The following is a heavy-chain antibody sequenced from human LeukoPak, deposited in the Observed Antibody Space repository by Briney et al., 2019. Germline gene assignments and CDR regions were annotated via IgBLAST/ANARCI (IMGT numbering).Heavy chain of an antibody. V-gene: IGHV4-31*03. D-gene: IGHD6-13*01. CDR1: GGSISSGGYY. J-gene: IGHJ4*02. CDR3: ARVSNRPAAAGTLDY. Sequence: SETLSLTCTVSGGSISSGGYYWTWIRQRPGKGLEWIGYTYYGGSTYYNPSLKSRVTISVDSSKNQFSLKLSSVTAADTAVYYCARVSNRPAAAGTLDYWGQGTLVTVSS. CDR2: TYYGGST.